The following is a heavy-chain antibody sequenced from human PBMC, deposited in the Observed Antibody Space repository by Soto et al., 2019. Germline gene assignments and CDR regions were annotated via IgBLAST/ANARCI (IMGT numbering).Heavy chain of an antibody. CDR2: ISGSGGST. V-gene: IGHV3-23*01. D-gene: IGHD1-26*01. J-gene: IGHJ6*02. CDR3: AKEGGRASGSYYYYGMDV. Sequence: GGSLRLSCAASGFTFSSYAMSWVRQAPGKGLEWASAISGSGGSTYYADSVKGRFTISRDNSNNTLYLQTNSLRPEDTAFYYCAKEGGRASGSYYYYGMDVWGQGTTVTVSS. CDR1: GFTFSSYA.